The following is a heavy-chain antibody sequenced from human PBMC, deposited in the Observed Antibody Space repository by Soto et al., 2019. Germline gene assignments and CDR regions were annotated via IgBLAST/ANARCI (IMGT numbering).Heavy chain of an antibody. D-gene: IGHD2-2*01. V-gene: IGHV1-46*01. CDR1: GYTFTSYY. CDR3: ARDPHVVVPSLYYYYGMDV. J-gene: IGHJ6*02. Sequence: ASVKVSRKASGYTFTSYYMHWVRQAPGQGLEWMGIINPSGGSTSYAQKFQGRVTMTRDTSTSTVYMELSSLRSEDTAVYYCARDPHVVVPSLYYYYGMDVWGQGTTVTVSS. CDR2: INPSGGST.